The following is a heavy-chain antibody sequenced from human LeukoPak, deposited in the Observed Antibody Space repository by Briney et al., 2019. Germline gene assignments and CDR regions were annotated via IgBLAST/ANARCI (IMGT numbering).Heavy chain of an antibody. CDR3: ARGQYYYGSGSGYYYGMDV. Sequence: SVKVSCKASGGTFSGYAISWVRQAPGQGLEWMGGIIPIFGTANYAQKFQGRVTITADESTSTAYMELSSLRSEDTAVYYCARGQYYYGSGSGYYYGMDVWGKGTTVAVSS. CDR1: GGTFSGYA. J-gene: IGHJ6*04. V-gene: IGHV1-69*13. CDR2: IIPIFGTA. D-gene: IGHD3-10*01.